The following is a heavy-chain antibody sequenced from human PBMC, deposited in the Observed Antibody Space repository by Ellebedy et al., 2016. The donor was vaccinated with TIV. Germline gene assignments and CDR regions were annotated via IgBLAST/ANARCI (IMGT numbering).Heavy chain of an antibody. J-gene: IGHJ6*02. CDR3: ARDRPHYYGSGSYYYYGMDV. Sequence: GESLKISCAASGFTVSDTYMSWVRQAPGKGLEWVANIKADGSDKYYVDSVKGRFTISRDNAKNSLYLQMNSLRDEDTAVYYCARDRPHYYGSGSYYYYGMDVWGQGTTVTVSS. CDR2: IKADGSDK. CDR1: GFTVSDTY. V-gene: IGHV3-7*01. D-gene: IGHD3-10*01.